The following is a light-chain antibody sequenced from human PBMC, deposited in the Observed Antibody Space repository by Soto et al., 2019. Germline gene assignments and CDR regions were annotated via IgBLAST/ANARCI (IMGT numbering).Light chain of an antibody. CDR2: GAS. V-gene: IGKV3-15*01. CDR3: QQYNNWPPWT. CDR1: QSVSSN. Sequence: EIVMTQSPATLSVSPGERATLSCRASQSVSSNLAWYQQKPGQAPRLLIYGASTRATGIPARFSGSVSGTEFTRTISSLQSEEFAVYYCQQYNNWPPWTFGQGTKVEIK. J-gene: IGKJ1*01.